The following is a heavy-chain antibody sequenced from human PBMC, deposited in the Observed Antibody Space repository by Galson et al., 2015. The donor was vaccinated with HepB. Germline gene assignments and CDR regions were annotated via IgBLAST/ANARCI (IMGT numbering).Heavy chain of an antibody. V-gene: IGHV3-30*18. J-gene: IGHJ6*02. Sequence: SLRLSCAASGFTFSSYGMHWVRQAPGKGLEWVAVISHDGSNKYYADSVKGRFTISRDNSKNTLYLQMNSLRAEDTAVYYCAKEIGLSSGWYGDRDYYGMDVWGQGTTVTVSS. D-gene: IGHD6-19*01. CDR1: GFTFSSYG. CDR3: AKEIGLSSGWYGDRDYYGMDV. CDR2: ISHDGSNK.